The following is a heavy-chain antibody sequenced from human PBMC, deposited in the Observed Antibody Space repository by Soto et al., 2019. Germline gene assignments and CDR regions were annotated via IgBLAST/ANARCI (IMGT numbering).Heavy chain of an antibody. D-gene: IGHD3-3*01. V-gene: IGHV4-4*02. Sequence: SETLSLTCAVSGVSTSRSNWWSWIRQSPEKGLEWIGEIHHSGSTNYHASLKSRVTISVHTSKNQFSLKLSSVTAADTAVYYCARARKGSGSDYYYHYGMDVWGKGTTVTVSS. CDR3: ARARKGSGSDYYYHYGMDV. CDR1: GVSTSRSNW. J-gene: IGHJ6*04. CDR2: IHHSGST.